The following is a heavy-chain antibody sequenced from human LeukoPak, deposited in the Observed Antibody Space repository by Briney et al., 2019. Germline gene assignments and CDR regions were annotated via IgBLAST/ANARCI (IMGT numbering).Heavy chain of an antibody. CDR3: TTDLHYYGWGGFRDS. D-gene: IGHD3-10*01. V-gene: IGHV3-15*01. Sequence: PGGSLRLSCAAPGFTFSNAWMSWVRQAPGKGLEWVGRIKSKTDGGTTDYAAPVKGRFTISRDDSKNTLYLQMNSLKTEDTAVYYCTTDLHYYGWGGFRDSWGGGTLVTVSP. J-gene: IGHJ4*02. CDR1: GFTFSNAW. CDR2: IKSKTDGGTT.